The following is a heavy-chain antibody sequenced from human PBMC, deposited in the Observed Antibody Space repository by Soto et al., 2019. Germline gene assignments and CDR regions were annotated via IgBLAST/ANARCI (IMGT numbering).Heavy chain of an antibody. Sequence: QVQLVESGGGVVQPGRSLRLSCAASGFTFSSYGMHRVRQAPGKGLEWVAVIWYDGSNKYYADSVKGRFTISRDNSKNTLYLRMPSRRAEDTAVYYCAREGWVGRSSSLSYYYYADGWGKGATVTVSS. J-gene: IGHJ6*03. V-gene: IGHV3-33*01. CDR3: AREGWVGRSSSLSYYYYADG. D-gene: IGHD6-6*01. CDR2: IWYDGSNK. CDR1: GFTFSSYG.